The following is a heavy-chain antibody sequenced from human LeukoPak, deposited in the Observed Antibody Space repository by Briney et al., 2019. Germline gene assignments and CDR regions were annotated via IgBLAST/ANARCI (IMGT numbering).Heavy chain of an antibody. Sequence: ASVKVSCKASGYTFTGYYMHWVRQAPGQGLEWMGWINPNSGGTTYAQKFQGRVTMTRDTSISTAYMELSRLRSDDTAVYYCARDSRITIFGVVNDNWFDPWGQGTLVTVSS. CDR3: ARDSRITIFGVVNDNWFDP. V-gene: IGHV1-2*02. J-gene: IGHJ5*02. CDR1: GYTFTGYY. D-gene: IGHD3-3*01. CDR2: INPNSGGT.